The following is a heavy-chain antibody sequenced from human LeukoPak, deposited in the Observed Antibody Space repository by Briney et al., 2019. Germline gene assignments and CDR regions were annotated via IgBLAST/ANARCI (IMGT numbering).Heavy chain of an antibody. J-gene: IGHJ5*02. CDR1: GFTFSSYG. CDR2: IAYDGSNT. Sequence: GGSLRLSCTASGFTFSSYGMHWVRQAPGKGLEWVAVIAYDGSNTYYLDSVKGRFIISRDNSRNTLYLQMNSLRVEDTAVYYCAKDIGILTTSLYNWLDPWGQGTLVTVSS. V-gene: IGHV3-33*05. CDR3: AKDIGILTTSLYNWLDP. D-gene: IGHD2/OR15-2a*01.